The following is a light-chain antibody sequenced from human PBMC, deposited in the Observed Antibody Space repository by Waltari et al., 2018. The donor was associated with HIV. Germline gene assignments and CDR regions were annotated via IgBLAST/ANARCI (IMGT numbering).Light chain of an antibody. J-gene: IGLJ3*02. Sequence: QLVLTQSPPASASLAASVKLTCSLGFGNNTYPTSWPQQRPAKGPRFLMKLNSDGSHTKGDGIPDRFSGSSSGTERYLTISSLQSEDEADYYCQSWGGGSWVFGGGTKLTVL. CDR2: LNSDGSH. CDR3: QSWGGGSWV. V-gene: IGLV4-69*01. CDR1: FGNNTYP.